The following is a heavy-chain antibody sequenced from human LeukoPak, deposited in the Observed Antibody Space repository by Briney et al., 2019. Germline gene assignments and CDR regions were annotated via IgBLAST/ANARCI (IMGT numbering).Heavy chain of an antibody. CDR3: ARALDSGWPKPFDY. CDR1: RYSISSSNW. D-gene: IGHD6-19*01. J-gene: IGHJ4*02. CDR2: IYYSGTT. V-gene: IGHV4-28*03. Sequence: SDTLSLTCAVSRYSISSSNWWGWIRQPPGRGLEWIGSIYYSGTTYYNPSLKSRVTISVDTSKNQFSLKLSSVTAADTAVYYCARALDSGWPKPFDYWGQGTLVTVSS.